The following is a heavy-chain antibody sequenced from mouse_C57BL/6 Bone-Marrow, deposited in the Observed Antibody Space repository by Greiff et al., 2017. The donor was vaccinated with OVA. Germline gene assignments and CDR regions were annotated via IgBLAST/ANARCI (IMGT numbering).Heavy chain of an antibody. Sequence: QVQLKQSGAELARPGASVKLSCKASGYTFTSYGISWVKQSTGQGLEWIGEISPRSGNTYYNEKFKGKATLTADKSSSTAYMELRSLTSEDSAVYFCARRRPYFDYWGQGTTLTVSS. V-gene: IGHV1-81*01. CDR2: ISPRSGNT. CDR1: GYTFTSYG. J-gene: IGHJ2*01. CDR3: ARRRPYFDY.